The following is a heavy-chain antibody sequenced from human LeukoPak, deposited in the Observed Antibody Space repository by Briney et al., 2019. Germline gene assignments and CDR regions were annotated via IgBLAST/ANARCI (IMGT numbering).Heavy chain of an antibody. CDR1: GFTFTNYW. V-gene: IGHV3-7*05. D-gene: IGHD5-24*01. Sequence: GGSLRLSCAASGFTFTNYWMSWVRQAPGEGLEWVANIKEDGSDKYYVDSVKGRFTISRDNAKNSQYLQMNSLRAKDTAVYYCARDTGYNTFDYWGQGTLVTVSS. CDR3: ARDTGYNTFDY. J-gene: IGHJ4*02. CDR2: IKEDGSDK.